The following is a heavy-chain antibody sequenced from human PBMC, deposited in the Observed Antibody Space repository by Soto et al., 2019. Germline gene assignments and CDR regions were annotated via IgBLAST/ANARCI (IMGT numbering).Heavy chain of an antibody. D-gene: IGHD2-2*02. CDR1: GYTFTSYG. J-gene: IGHJ5*02. V-gene: IGHV1-18*04. Sequence: ASVKVSCKASGYTFTSYGISWVRQPPGQGLEWMGWISAYNSNTNYAQKLQGRVTMTTDTSTSTAYMELRSLRSDDTAVYYCARGGYCSSTSCYTGYNWFDPWGQGTLVTVS. CDR3: ARGGYCSSTSCYTGYNWFDP. CDR2: ISAYNSNT.